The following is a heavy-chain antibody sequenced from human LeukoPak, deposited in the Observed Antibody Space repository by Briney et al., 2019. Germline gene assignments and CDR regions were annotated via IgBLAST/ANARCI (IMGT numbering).Heavy chain of an antibody. J-gene: IGHJ4*02. Sequence: GGSLRLSCAASGFTVSSNYMSWVRQAPGKGLEWVSVIYSGGSTYYADSVKGRFTIPRDNSKNTLYLQMNSLRAEDTAVYFCARDEYYYDGSSYHYCSDYWGQGTLVTASS. V-gene: IGHV3-66*01. CDR3: ARDEYYYDGSSYHYCSDY. D-gene: IGHD3-22*01. CDR2: IYSGGST. CDR1: GFTVSSNY.